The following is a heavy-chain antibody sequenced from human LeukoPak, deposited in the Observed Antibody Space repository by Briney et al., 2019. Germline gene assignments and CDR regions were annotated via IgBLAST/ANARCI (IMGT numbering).Heavy chain of an antibody. J-gene: IGHJ4*02. D-gene: IGHD5-12*01. CDR3: ARVGNGYNPFDY. Sequence: ASVKVSCKASGYTFTSYGISWVRQAPGQGLEWMGWISAYNGNTNYAQKFQGRVTITADKSTSTAYMELSSLRSEDTAVYYCARVGNGYNPFDYWGQGTLVTVSS. V-gene: IGHV1-18*01. CDR2: ISAYNGNT. CDR1: GYTFTSYG.